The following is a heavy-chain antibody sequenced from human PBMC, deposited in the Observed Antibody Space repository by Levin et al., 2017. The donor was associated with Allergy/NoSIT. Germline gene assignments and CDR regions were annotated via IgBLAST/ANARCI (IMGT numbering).Heavy chain of an antibody. CDR3: AKERQPFMYFDS. J-gene: IGHJ4*02. Sequence: GGSLRLSCAASGFPFSRYAMDWVRQAPGKGLEWVSGISAGGDITHYADSVKGRSTISRDNSKNTLYLQMSSLRAEETAIYCCAKERQPFMYFDSWGQGALVTVSS. D-gene: IGHD3-16*01. V-gene: IGHV3-23*01. CDR2: ISAGGDIT. CDR1: GFPFSRYA.